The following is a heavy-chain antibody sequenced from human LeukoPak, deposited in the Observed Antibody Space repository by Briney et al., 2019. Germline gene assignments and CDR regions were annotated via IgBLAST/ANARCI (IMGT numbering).Heavy chain of an antibody. CDR1: GFTFSRYA. V-gene: IGHV3-30*04. Sequence: GRSLRLSCAASGFTFSRYAMQWVRQAAGRGLEGVAVISYDGSNKYYADSVKGRFTISRDNSKNTLYLQMNSLRAEDTAVYYCARVDTAMAFDYWGQGTLVTVSS. CDR2: ISYDGSNK. CDR3: ARVDTAMAFDY. D-gene: IGHD5-18*01. J-gene: IGHJ4*02.